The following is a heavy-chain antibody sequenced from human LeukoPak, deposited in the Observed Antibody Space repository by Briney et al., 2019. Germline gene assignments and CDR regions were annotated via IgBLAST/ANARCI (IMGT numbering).Heavy chain of an antibody. V-gene: IGHV4-4*07. D-gene: IGHD5-24*01. CDR3: ARNLDGTSWKCNWFDP. J-gene: IGHJ5*02. CDR2: IYPSGST. Sequence: PSETLSLTCTVFGGSISSYYWSWIRQPAGKGLEWIGRIYPSGSTNYNPSLESRVTMSVDTSKNQFSLTLSSVTAADTAVYYCARNLDGTSWKCNWFDPWGQGTLVTVSS. CDR1: GGSISSYY.